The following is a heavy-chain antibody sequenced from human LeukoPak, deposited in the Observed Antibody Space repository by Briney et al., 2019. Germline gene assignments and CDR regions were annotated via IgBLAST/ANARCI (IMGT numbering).Heavy chain of an antibody. J-gene: IGHJ5*02. V-gene: IGHV3-66*03. CDR2: IRDSGEA. Sequence: GGSLRLSCAVSGFRVSAYYMSWVRQAPGKGLEWVGLIRDSGEAFYADFARGRFAISRDESENTLYLQMNSLRVEDTAVYFCARDRAANQDWVEFDPWGQGTPVIVSS. CDR1: GFRVSAYY. D-gene: IGHD3/OR15-3a*01. CDR3: ARDRAANQDWVEFDP.